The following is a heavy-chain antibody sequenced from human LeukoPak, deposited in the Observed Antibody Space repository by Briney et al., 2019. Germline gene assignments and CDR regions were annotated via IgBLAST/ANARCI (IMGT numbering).Heavy chain of an antibody. CDR1: GYTFTSYG. V-gene: IGHV1-18*01. J-gene: IGHJ5*02. CDR3: ARGWGHYGSGSYHRRGSWFDP. D-gene: IGHD3-10*01. Sequence: ASVKVSCKASGYTFTSYGISWVRQAPGQGLEWMGWISAYNGNTNYAQKLQGRVTMTTDTSTSTAYMELRSLRSDDTAVYYCARGWGHYGSGSYHRRGSWFDPWGQGTLVTVSS. CDR2: ISAYNGNT.